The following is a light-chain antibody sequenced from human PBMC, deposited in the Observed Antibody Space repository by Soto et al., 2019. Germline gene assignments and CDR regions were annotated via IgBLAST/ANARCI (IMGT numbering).Light chain of an antibody. Sequence: QSVLTQPLSASGTPGQRVAISCSGSVSSIGGNSVSWYQQFPGTAPKLLIYNNNQRPSGVPDRFSGSKSGTSASLAISGLRSEDEADYYCATWDDSLNGFYVFGTGTKVTVL. CDR1: VSSIGGNS. V-gene: IGLV1-47*02. CDR2: NNN. J-gene: IGLJ1*01. CDR3: ATWDDSLNGFYV.